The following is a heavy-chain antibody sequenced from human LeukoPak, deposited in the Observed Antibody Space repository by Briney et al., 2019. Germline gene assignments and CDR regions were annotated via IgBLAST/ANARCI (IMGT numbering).Heavy chain of an antibody. CDR2: IKQDGGER. CDR3: ARGTGDFDY. D-gene: IGHD2-8*02. J-gene: IGHJ4*02. Sequence: GGSLRLSCAASGVTFTKYCRNWVRQAPGKGVEWVATIKQDGGERYNVESVKGRFTISRDTAKNSLYLKMNSLRAEDTAVYYCARGTGDFDYWGQGTLVTVSS. V-gene: IGHV3-7*05. CDR1: GVTFTKYC.